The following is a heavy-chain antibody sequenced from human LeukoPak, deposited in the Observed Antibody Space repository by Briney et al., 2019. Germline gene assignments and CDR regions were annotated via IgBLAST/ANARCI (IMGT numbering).Heavy chain of an antibody. CDR1: GYSFTSYW. Sequence: GESLKISCKGSGYSFTSYWIGWVRQMPGKGLEWMGIIYPGDSDTRYSPSFQGQVTISADKSISTAYLQWSSLKASDTAMYYCARELDTLMVRGVTTPFDPWGQGTLVTVSS. J-gene: IGHJ5*02. D-gene: IGHD3-10*01. CDR2: IYPGDSDT. CDR3: ARELDTLMVRGVTTPFDP. V-gene: IGHV5-51*01.